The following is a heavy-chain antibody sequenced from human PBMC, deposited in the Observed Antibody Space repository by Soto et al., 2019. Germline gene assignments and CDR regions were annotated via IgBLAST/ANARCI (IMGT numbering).Heavy chain of an antibody. V-gene: IGHV4-39*01. CDR3: ARHPLGYSSSWYMGNSDY. Sequence: SETLSLTCTVAGGSISSSGYYWGWIRQPPGKGLEWIGSIYYSGSTYYNPSLKSRVTISVDTSKNQFSLKLSSVTAADTAVYYCARHPLGYSSSWYMGNSDYWGQGTLVTVSS. J-gene: IGHJ4*02. CDR1: GGSISSSGYY. CDR2: IYYSGST. D-gene: IGHD6-13*01.